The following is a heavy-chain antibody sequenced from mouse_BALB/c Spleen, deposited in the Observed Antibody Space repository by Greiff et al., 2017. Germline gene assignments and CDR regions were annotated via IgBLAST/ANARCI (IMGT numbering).Heavy chain of an antibody. Sequence: QVQLQQPGAELVKPGASVKLSCKASGYTFTSYWMHWVKQRPGQGLEWIGEIDPSDSYTNYNQKFKGKATLTVDKSSSTAYMQLSSLTSEDSAVYYGAKGYGSSSSWFAYWGQGTLVTVSA. J-gene: IGHJ3*01. CDR2: IDPSDSYT. CDR1: GYTFTSYW. CDR3: AKGYGSSSSWFAY. V-gene: IGHV1-69*02. D-gene: IGHD1-1*01.